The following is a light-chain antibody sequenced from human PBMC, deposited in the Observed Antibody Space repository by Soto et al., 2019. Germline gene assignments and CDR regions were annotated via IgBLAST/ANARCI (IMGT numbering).Light chain of an antibody. J-gene: IGKJ2*01. CDR2: DAS. CDR1: QSIASY. V-gene: IGKV3-11*01. CDR3: LTRNIWPLSYT. Sequence: EIVLTQSPATLSLSPGERATLSCRASQSIASYLAWYQHKPGQAPRLLIYDASNRATGIPARLSGSGSGTDFTLTISGLEPEESAVYYGLTRNIWPLSYTFGQGTNREIK.